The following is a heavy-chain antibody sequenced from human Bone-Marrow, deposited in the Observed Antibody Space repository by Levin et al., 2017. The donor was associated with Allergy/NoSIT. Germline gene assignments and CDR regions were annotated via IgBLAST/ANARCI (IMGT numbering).Heavy chain of an antibody. Sequence: GESLKISCAASGFTFSSYAMHWVRQAPGKGLEWVAVISYDGSNKYYADSVKGRFTISRDNSKNTLYLQMNSLRAEDTAVYYCARDRQGRFGYYGMDVWGQGTTVTVSS. CDR1: GFTFSSYA. D-gene: IGHD3-16*01. CDR2: ISYDGSNK. CDR3: ARDRQGRFGYYGMDV. J-gene: IGHJ6*02. V-gene: IGHV3-30-3*01.